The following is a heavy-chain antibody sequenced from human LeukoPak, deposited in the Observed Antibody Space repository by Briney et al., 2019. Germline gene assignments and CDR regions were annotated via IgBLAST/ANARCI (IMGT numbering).Heavy chain of an antibody. CDR2: IYTSGST. V-gene: IGHV4-61*02. D-gene: IGHD1-7*01. CDR3: ARNYNWNYWFDP. CDR1: GGSISSSSYY. J-gene: IGHJ5*02. Sequence: SETLSLTCTVSGGSISSSSYYWGWIRQPAGKGLEWIGRIYTSGSTNYNPSLKSRVTMSVDTSKNQFSLKLSSVTAADTAVYYCARNYNWNYWFDPWGQGTLVTVSS.